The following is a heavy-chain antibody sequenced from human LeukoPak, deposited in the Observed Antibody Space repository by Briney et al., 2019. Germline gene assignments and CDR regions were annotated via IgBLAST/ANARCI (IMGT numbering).Heavy chain of an antibody. D-gene: IGHD6-19*01. CDR3: ASDTIAVAGDLDY. J-gene: IGHJ4*02. V-gene: IGHV1-2*02. CDR1: GYTFTGYY. CDR2: INPNSGGT. Sequence: ASVKVSCKASGYTFTGYYMHWVRQAPGQGLEWMGWINPNSGGTNYAQKFQGRVTMTRDTSISTAYMELSRLRSDDTAVYYCASDTIAVAGDLDYWGQGTLVTVSS.